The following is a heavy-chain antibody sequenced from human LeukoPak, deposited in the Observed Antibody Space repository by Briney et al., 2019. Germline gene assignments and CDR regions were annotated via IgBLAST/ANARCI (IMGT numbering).Heavy chain of an antibody. CDR1: GFTFRSYW. V-gene: IGHV3-7*01. CDR3: ARELAYYYGMDV. D-gene: IGHD6-6*01. J-gene: IGHJ6*04. Sequence: PGGSLRLSCAASGFTFRSYWMSWVRQAPGKGLEWVANIKEDGSEKYYVDSVKGRFTISRDNAKTSLYLQMNSLRVEDTAVYYCARELAYYYGMDVWGKGTTVTVSS. CDR2: IKEDGSEK.